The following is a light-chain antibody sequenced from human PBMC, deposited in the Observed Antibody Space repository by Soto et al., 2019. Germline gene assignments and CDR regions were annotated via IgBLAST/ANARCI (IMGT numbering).Light chain of an antibody. CDR3: QQYGSSGT. Sequence: ISLTQSPGTLSLSPGERATVSCMAGQDVRTHYVATYAKKPGQAPRPLIHGASNRATGIPDRFSGSRSGTDFTLTISRLEPEEFTVYYCQQYGSSGTFGQGTKV. CDR2: GAS. J-gene: IGKJ1*01. CDR1: QDVRTHY. V-gene: IGKV3-20*01.